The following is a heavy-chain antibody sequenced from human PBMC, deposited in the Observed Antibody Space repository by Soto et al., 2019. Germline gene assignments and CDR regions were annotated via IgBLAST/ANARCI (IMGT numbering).Heavy chain of an antibody. CDR2: VYYSGST. D-gene: IGHD2-2*01. J-gene: IGHJ4*02. Sequence: SETLSLTCTVSGGSISSYYWSWIRQPPGKGLEWIGYVYYSGSTNYNPSLKSRVTISVDTSKNQFSLKLSSVTAADTAVYDCARDSRYCSSTSCYRLIDNWGQGTLVTVSS. CDR1: GGSISSYY. CDR3: ARDSRYCSSTSCYRLIDN. V-gene: IGHV4-59*01.